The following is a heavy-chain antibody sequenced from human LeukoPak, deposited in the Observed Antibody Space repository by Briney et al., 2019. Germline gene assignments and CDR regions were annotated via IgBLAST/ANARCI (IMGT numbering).Heavy chain of an antibody. CDR1: GFTFSSYS. J-gene: IGHJ4*02. Sequence: GGSLRLSCAASGFTFSSYSMNWVRQAPGKGLEWVSSISSSSSYIYYADSVKGRFTISRDNAKNSLYLQMNSLRAEDTAVYYCATYLDYDFWSGFTDYWGQGTLVTVSS. V-gene: IGHV3-21*01. D-gene: IGHD3-3*01. CDR3: ATYLDYDFWSGFTDY. CDR2: ISSSSSYI.